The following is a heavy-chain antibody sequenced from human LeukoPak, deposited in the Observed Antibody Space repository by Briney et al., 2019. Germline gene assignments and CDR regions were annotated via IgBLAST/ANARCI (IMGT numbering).Heavy chain of an antibody. CDR1: GYTITNYW. Sequence: GESLKISCKGSGYTITNYWIGWVRQVPGKGLEWMGIIYPGDSDTRYSPSFQGQVTISADKSISTAYLQWSSLKASDTAMYYCARRSGYSSGWTALDYWGQGTLVTVSS. J-gene: IGHJ4*02. CDR3: ARRSGYSSGWTALDY. V-gene: IGHV5-51*01. D-gene: IGHD6-19*01. CDR2: IYPGDSDT.